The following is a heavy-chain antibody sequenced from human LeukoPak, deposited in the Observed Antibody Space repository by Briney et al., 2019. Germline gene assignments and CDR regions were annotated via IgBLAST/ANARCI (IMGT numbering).Heavy chain of an antibody. CDR2: FDPEDGET. J-gene: IGHJ4*02. V-gene: IGHV1-24*01. D-gene: IGHD4-23*01. CDR3: ARVSDYGGKKEDDY. CDR1: GYTLTELS. Sequence: ASVKVSCKVSGYTLTELSMHWVRQAPGKGLEWMGGFDPEDGETIYAQKFQGRVTMTEDTSTDTAYMELRSLRSDDTAVYYCARVSDYGGKKEDDYWGQGTLVTVSS.